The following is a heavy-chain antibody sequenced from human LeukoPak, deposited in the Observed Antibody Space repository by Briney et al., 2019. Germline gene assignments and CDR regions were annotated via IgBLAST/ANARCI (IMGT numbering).Heavy chain of an antibody. CDR2: IYSGGDT. CDR1: GFTVSSNY. D-gene: IGHD4-23*01. J-gene: IGHJ4*02. V-gene: IGHV3-66*01. CDR3: ARDGAYGGDYFDY. Sequence: GGSLRLSCAASGFTVSSNYMSWVRQAPGKGLECVSVIYSGGDTYYRDSVKGRFTISRDNSKNTLYLQMNSLRAEDTAVYYCARDGAYGGDYFDYWGQGTLVTVSS.